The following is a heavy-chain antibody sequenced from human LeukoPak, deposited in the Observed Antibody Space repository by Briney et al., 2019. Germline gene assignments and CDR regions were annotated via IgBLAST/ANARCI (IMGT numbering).Heavy chain of an antibody. CDR3: AREYSSSSGRAFDI. V-gene: IGHV3-48*01. D-gene: IGHD6-6*01. J-gene: IGHJ3*02. CDR1: GFSLNTYS. CDR2: ITSSRSTI. Sequence: GGSLRLSCAASGFSLNTYSMNWVRQAPGKGLERISYITSSRSTIYYADSVKGRFTISRDNAENSLYLQMNSLRADDTAVYYCAREYSSSSGRAFDIWGQGTMVTVSS.